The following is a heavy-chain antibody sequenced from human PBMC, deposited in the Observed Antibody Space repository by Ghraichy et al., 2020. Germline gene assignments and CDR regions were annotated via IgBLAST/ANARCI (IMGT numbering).Heavy chain of an antibody. J-gene: IGHJ5*02. Sequence: SETLSLTCSVSGGSISSSTYYWGWIRQPPGKGLEWIASIDYSGSTYYNASVKSRVTISVDTSKNQFSLKLSSVTAADTAVYYCARHKPPPDNWNYWFDPWGQGTLVTVSS. D-gene: IGHD1-7*01. CDR1: GGSISSSTYY. CDR3: ARHKPPPDNWNYWFDP. V-gene: IGHV4-39*01. CDR2: IDYSGST.